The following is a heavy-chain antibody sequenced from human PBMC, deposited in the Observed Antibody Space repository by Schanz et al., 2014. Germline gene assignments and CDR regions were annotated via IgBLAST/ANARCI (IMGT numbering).Heavy chain of an antibody. CDR3: ASIGGSVFDY. V-gene: IGHV3-11*01. J-gene: IGHJ4*02. Sequence: QVQLVESGGGVVQPGRSLRLSCAASGFPFSDYFMAWIRQPPGRGLEWVSYIGNGGVTIYYADSVKGRFTISRDNSKNSLYLQMNSLRAEDTAVYYRASIGGSVFDYWAQGTLVTVSS. D-gene: IGHD3-10*01. CDR1: GFPFSDYF. CDR2: IGNGGVTI.